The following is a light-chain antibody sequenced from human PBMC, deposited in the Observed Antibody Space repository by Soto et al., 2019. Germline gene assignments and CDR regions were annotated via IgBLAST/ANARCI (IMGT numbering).Light chain of an antibody. CDR1: QSIHNS. J-gene: IGKJ2*01. V-gene: IGKV3-20*01. Sequence: EIVLTQSPGTLSLSPGERATLSCRASQSIHNSLAWYQQRPGQSPRLLIYAASSRATGVPDRFSGGGSATDFTLTVSRLEPEDFAVYYCQQYGGSPRTFGQGTTLEIK. CDR3: QQYGGSPRT. CDR2: AAS.